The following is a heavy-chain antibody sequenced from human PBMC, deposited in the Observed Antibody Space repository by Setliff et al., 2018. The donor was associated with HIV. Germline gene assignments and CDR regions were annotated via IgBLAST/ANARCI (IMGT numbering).Heavy chain of an antibody. D-gene: IGHD2-2*01. J-gene: IGHJ5*02. V-gene: IGHV4-34*01. Sequence: PSETLSLTCAVHGGSFSGYSWTWIRQPPGKGLEWIGEIDQSGSTNYNPSLKSRVTTSVDTSKNQFSLRLSSVTAADTAVYYCARGLGGYCSSVSCYEADHWGQGTLVTVSS. CDR1: GGSFSGYS. CDR3: ARGLGGYCSSVSCYEADH. CDR2: IDQSGST.